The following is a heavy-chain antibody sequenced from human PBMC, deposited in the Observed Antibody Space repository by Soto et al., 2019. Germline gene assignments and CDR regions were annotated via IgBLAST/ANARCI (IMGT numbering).Heavy chain of an antibody. V-gene: IGHV5-10-1*01. D-gene: IGHD1-26*01. CDR1: GYSFTSYW. J-gene: IGHJ6*02. Sequence: RGESLKISCKGSGYSFTSYWISWVRQMPGKGLEWMGRIDPSDSYTNYSPSFQGHVTISADKSISTAYLQWSSLKASDTAMYYCARRVVGANTSNYYYGMDVWGQRTTVTLS. CDR3: ARRVVGANTSNYYYGMDV. CDR2: IDPSDSYT.